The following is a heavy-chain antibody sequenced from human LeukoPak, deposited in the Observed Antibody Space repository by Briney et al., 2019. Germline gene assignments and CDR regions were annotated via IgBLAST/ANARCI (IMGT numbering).Heavy chain of an antibody. CDR2: ISYDGSSK. D-gene: IGHD3-16*02. CDR1: GFTFSSYG. CDR3: AKDGIITFGGVIVVIDY. V-gene: IGHV3-30*18. Sequence: GGSLRLSCAASGFTFSSYGMHWVRQAPGKGLEWVAVISYDGSSKYYADSVKGRFTISRDNSKNTLYLQMNSLRAEDTAVYYCAKDGIITFGGVIVVIDYWDQGTLVTVSS. J-gene: IGHJ4*02.